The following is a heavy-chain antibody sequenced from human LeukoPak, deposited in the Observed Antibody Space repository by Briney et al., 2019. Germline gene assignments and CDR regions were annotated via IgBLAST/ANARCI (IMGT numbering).Heavy chain of an antibody. CDR2: ISAYNGNT. CDR1: GYSFISFG. J-gene: IGHJ4*02. Sequence: ASVKVSCKASGYSFISFGISWVRQAPGQGLEWMGWISAYNGNTNYAQKLQGRVTMTTDTSTSTAYMELRSLRSDDTAVYYCARDRGIFEDYWGQGTLVTVSS. CDR3: ARDRGIFEDY. D-gene: IGHD3-3*01. V-gene: IGHV1-18*01.